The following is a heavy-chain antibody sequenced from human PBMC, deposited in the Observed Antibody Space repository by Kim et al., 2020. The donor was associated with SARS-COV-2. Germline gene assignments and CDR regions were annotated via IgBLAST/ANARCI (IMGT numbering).Heavy chain of an antibody. Sequence: SVKVSCKASGGTFSSYTISWVRQAPGQGLEWMGRIIPILGIADYAQKFQGRVTITADKSTSTAYMELSSLRSEETAMYYCARALLSSEYSSGWYNYYYYGMDVWGQGTTVTVSS. D-gene: IGHD6-19*01. CDR3: ARALLSSEYSSGWYNYYYYGMDV. CDR1: GGTFSSYT. V-gene: IGHV1-69*02. CDR2: IIPILGIA. J-gene: IGHJ6*02.